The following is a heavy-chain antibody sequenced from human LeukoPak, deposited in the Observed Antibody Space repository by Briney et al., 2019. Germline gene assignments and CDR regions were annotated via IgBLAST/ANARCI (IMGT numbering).Heavy chain of an antibody. J-gene: IGHJ4*02. D-gene: IGHD6-25*01. CDR1: GYTFTTYH. CDR3: ARTTSFTASGYDY. Sequence: ASVKVSCKTSGYTFTTYHINWVRQATGQGLEWLGWLNPYSGDRGYAQKFHGRLSITSDTSISTAYMELGSLRSDDTAVYFCARTTSFTASGYDYWGQGTLVTVSS. CDR2: LNPYSGDR. V-gene: IGHV1-8*03.